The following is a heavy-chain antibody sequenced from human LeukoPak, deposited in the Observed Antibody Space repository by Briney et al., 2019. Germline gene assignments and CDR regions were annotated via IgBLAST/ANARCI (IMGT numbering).Heavy chain of an antibody. J-gene: IGHJ6*03. D-gene: IGHD6-6*01. CDR3: GYSSSLGYYYYMDV. CDR2: INHSGST. CDR1: GGSFSGYY. V-gene: IGHV4-34*01. Sequence: SETLSLTCAVYGGSFSGYYWSWIRQPPGKGLEWIGEINHSGSTNYNPSLKSRVTISVDTSKNQFSLKLSSVTAADTAVYYCGYSSSLGYYYYMDVWGKGTTVTVSS.